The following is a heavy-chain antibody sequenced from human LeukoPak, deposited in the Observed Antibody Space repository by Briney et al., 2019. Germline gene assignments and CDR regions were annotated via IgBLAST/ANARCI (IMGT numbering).Heavy chain of an antibody. V-gene: IGHV4-39*01. CDR3: ARPRDGSFDY. Sequence: SEALSLTCTVSGGSISSSSYYWGWIRQPPGKGLEWIGSIYYSGSTYYNPSLKSRVTISVDTSKNQFSLKLSSVTAADTAVYYCARPRDGSFDYWGQGTLVTVSS. D-gene: IGHD5-24*01. J-gene: IGHJ4*02. CDR2: IYYSGST. CDR1: GGSISSSSYY.